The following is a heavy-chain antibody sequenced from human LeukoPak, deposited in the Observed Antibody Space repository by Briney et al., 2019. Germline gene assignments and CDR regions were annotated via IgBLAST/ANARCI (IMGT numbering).Heavy chain of an antibody. CDR2: IYYSGST. Sequence: SETLSLTCTVSGYSISSGYYWSWIRQHPGKGLEWIGYIYYSGSTYYNPSLKSRVTISVDTSKNQFSLKLSSVTAADTAVYYCARAVHSSSWYYFDYWGQGTLVTVSS. D-gene: IGHD6-13*01. CDR1: GYSISSGYY. J-gene: IGHJ4*02. CDR3: ARAVHSSSWYYFDY. V-gene: IGHV4-31*03.